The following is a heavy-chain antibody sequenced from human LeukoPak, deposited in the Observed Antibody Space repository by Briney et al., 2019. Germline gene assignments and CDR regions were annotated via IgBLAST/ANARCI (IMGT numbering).Heavy chain of an antibody. V-gene: IGHV3-30*04. Sequence: GGSLRLSCAASGFTFSSYAMHWVRQAPGKGLEWVAVISYDGSNKYYADSVKGRFTISRDNSKNTLYLQMDSLRADDTAVYYCATTARVGQNWGQGTLVTVS. CDR2: ISYDGSNK. CDR1: GFTFSSYA. J-gene: IGHJ4*02. CDR3: ATTARVGQN. D-gene: IGHD3/OR15-3a*01.